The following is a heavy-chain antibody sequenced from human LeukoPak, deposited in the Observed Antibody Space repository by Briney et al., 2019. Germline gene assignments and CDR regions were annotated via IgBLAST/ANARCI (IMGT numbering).Heavy chain of an antibody. V-gene: IGHV3-66*02. D-gene: IGHD1-26*01. CDR3: ARDGAEGSYYFDY. J-gene: IGHJ4*02. Sequence: PGGSLRLSCAASGFTVSSNYMSWVRQAPGKGLEWVSVIYSGGSTYYADSVKGRFTISRDNSKNTLYLQMNSLRAEDTAVYYCARDGAEGSYYFDYWGRGTLATVSS. CDR1: GFTVSSNY. CDR2: IYSGGST.